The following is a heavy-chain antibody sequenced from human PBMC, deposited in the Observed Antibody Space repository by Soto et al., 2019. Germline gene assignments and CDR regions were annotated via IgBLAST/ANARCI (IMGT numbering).Heavy chain of an antibody. CDR1: GFTFRSYT. Sequence: VGSLRLSCAASGFTFRSYTMDWVRQAPGKGLEWVSSISSSSSDIYYADSVKGRFTVSRDNAKNSLYLQMNSLRAEDTAVYYCASLVAAPSSFSSYYYGMDVWGQGTTVTVSS. D-gene: IGHD6-6*01. CDR3: ASLVAAPSSFSSYYYGMDV. V-gene: IGHV3-21*01. J-gene: IGHJ6*02. CDR2: ISSSSSDI.